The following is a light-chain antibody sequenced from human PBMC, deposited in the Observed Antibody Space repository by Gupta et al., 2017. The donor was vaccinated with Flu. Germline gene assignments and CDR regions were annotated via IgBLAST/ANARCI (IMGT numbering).Light chain of an antibody. J-gene: IGLJ3*02. CDR3: QSYDSSLSGSV. V-gene: IGLV1-40*01. CDR2: GNN. CDR1: SSNFGAGYD. Sequence: QSVLTQPPPGSGAPGQRRTISCTGSSSNFGAGYDVHWYQQLPGTAPKLLIYGNNNRPSGVPDRFSGSKSGTSASLAITGLQAEDEAHYYCQSYDSSLSGSVFGGGTKLTVL.